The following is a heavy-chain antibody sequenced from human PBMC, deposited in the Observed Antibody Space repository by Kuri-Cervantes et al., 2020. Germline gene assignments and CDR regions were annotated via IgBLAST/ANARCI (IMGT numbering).Heavy chain of an antibody. CDR2: INPSGGST. CDR1: GGTFSSYA. V-gene: IGHV1-46*01. Sequence: ASVKVSCRASGGTFSSYAISWVRQAPGQGLEWMGIINPSGGSTSYAQKFQGRVTMTRDTSTSTVYMELSSLRSEDTAVYCCAREEGCMLSNMDVWGKGTTVTVSS. D-gene: IGHD2-8*01. J-gene: IGHJ6*03. CDR3: AREEGCMLSNMDV.